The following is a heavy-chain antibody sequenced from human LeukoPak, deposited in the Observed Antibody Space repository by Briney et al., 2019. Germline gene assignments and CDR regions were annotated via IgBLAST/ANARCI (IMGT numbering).Heavy chain of an antibody. V-gene: IGHV3-30*18. CDR1: GFTFSSYG. CDR3: AKDLYSSGFDY. J-gene: IGHJ4*02. CDR2: ISYDGSNK. D-gene: IGHD6-19*01. Sequence: GGSLRLSCAASGFTFSSYGMHWVRQAPGKGLEWVAVISYDGSNKYYADSVKGRFTISRDNSKNTLYLQMNSLRAEDTAVYYCAKDLYSSGFDYWGQGTLVTVSS.